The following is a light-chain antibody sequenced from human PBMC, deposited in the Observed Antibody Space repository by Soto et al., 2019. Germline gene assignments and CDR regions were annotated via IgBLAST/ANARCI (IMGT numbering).Light chain of an antibody. CDR2: GAS. CDR3: EKYINWPYT. CDR1: QSVSSN. V-gene: IGKV3-15*01. J-gene: IGKJ2*01. Sequence: EIVMTQSPATLSVSPGERAALSCRASQSVSSNFAWYQQKPGQAPRLLIYGASTRATGIPARFSGSGSGTEFTLSISSLQSEDFAVYFCEKYINWPYTFGQGTKLEI.